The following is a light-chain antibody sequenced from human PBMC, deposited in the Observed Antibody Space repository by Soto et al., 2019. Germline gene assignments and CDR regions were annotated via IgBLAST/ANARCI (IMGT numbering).Light chain of an antibody. J-gene: IGKJ4*01. Sequence: DIQMTQSPSTLSASVGDRVTITCRASQSISSWLAWYQQKPGKAPKLLIYDASNLGSGVPSRFSGSGSATEFTLTISSLQPDDFATYFCQQYLSYSVTFGGGTKVEIK. CDR2: DAS. CDR1: QSISSW. V-gene: IGKV1-5*01. CDR3: QQYLSYSVT.